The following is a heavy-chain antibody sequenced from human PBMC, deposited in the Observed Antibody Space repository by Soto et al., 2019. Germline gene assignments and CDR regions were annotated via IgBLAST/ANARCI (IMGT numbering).Heavy chain of an antibody. D-gene: IGHD6-6*01. CDR3: ARHGAYSSSYWFDP. J-gene: IGHJ5*02. CDR2: IYYSGST. Sequence: PSETLSLTCTVSGVSISSYYWSWIRQPPGKGLEWIGYIYYSGSTNYNPSLKSRVTISVDTSKNQFSLKLSSVTAADTAVYYCARHGAYSSSYWFDPWGQGTLVTVSS. CDR1: GVSISSYY. V-gene: IGHV4-59*08.